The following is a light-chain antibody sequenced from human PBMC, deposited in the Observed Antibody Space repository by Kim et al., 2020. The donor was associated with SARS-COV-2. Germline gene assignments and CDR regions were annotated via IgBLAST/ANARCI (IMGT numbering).Light chain of an antibody. CDR2: AAS. V-gene: IGKV1-17*03. Sequence: SGSVGDRATITCRASQGISNYLAWFQQKPGKAPKRLIYAASNLQSGVPARFSGSGSGTEFTLTINSLQPADFATYYCLQHRSYPYTFGQGTKLEI. J-gene: IGKJ2*01. CDR3: LQHRSYPYT. CDR1: QGISNY.